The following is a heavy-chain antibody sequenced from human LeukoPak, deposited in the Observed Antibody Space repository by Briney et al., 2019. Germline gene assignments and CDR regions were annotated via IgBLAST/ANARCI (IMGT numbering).Heavy chain of an antibody. D-gene: IGHD1-20*01. CDR3: AKGAWYNWNHYFDY. V-gene: IGHV3-23*01. J-gene: IGHJ4*02. CDR2: ISSSGGST. CDR1: GFTLSSYW. Sequence: AGGSLRLTCVASGFTLSSYWMHWVRQTPGKGLEWVSAISSSGGSTYYADSVKGRLTISRDNSKNTLYLQMNGLRAEGTAVYYCAKGAWYNWNHYFDYWGQGTLVTVSS.